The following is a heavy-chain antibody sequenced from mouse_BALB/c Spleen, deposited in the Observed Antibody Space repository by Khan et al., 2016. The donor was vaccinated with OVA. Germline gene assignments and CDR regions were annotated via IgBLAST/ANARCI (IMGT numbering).Heavy chain of an antibody. D-gene: IGHD1-2*01. CDR1: GYTFSDYY. CDR3: TKRNYFGYTFDY. V-gene: IGHV1-77*01. CDR2: IYPGSGNT. J-gene: IGHJ3*01. Sequence: QVRLQQSGAELVRPGASVKLSCKASGYTFSDYYINWVKQRPGQGLEWIGEIYPGSGNTYYNEKFKGKATLTADKSSSTAYMQLSSLTSEDSAVFCRTKRNYFGYTFDYWGQGTPVTVSA.